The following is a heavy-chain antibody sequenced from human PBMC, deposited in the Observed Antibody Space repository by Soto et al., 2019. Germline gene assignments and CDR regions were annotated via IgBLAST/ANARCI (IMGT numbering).Heavy chain of an antibody. J-gene: IGHJ6*02. CDR3: AAVGYSYYYGMDV. CDR1: GGTFSSYA. D-gene: IGHD2-2*01. CDR2: IIPIFGTA. Sequence: SVKVSCKASGGTFSSYAISWVRQAPGQGLEWMGGIIPIFGTANYAQKFQGRVTITADESTSTAYMELSSLRSEDTAVYYCAAVGYSYYYGMDVWGQGTTVTVSS. V-gene: IGHV1-69*13.